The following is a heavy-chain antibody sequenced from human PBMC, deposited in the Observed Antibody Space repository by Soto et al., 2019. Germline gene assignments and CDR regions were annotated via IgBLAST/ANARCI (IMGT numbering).Heavy chain of an antibody. D-gene: IGHD5-18*01. CDR2: ISAYNGNT. V-gene: IGHV1-18*01. CDR1: GYTFPSYG. CDR3: ARMPQRIQLWLPLLDY. Sequence: QVQLVQSGAEVKKPGASVKVSCKASGYTFPSYGISWVRQAPGQGLEWMGWISAYNGNTNYAQKLQGRVTMTTDTSTTTDYMEPRSLGSDDTAVYYCARMPQRIQLWLPLLDYWGQGTLVTVSS. J-gene: IGHJ4*02.